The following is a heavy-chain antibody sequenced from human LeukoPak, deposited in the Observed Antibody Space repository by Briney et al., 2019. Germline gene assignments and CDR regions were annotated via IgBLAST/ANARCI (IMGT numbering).Heavy chain of an antibody. V-gene: IGHV1-18*01. CDR2: ISAYNGNT. CDR1: GYTFTSYG. Sequence: ASVKVSCKASGYTFTSYGISWVRQAPGQGLEWMGWISAYNGNTNYAQKFQGRVTITADEPTSTAYMELSSLRSEDTAVYYCARDSAPARGYCSSTSCSPAGIWGQGTMVTVSS. J-gene: IGHJ3*02. CDR3: ARDSAPARGYCSSTSCSPAGI. D-gene: IGHD2-2*01.